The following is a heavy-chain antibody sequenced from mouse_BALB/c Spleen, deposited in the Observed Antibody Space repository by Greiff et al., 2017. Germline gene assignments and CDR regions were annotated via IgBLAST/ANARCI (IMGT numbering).Heavy chain of an antibody. CDR1: GFTFTDYY. J-gene: IGHJ3*01. Sequence: EVKLVESGGGLVQPGGSLRLSCATSGFTFTDYYMSWVRQPPGKALEWLGFIRNKANGYTTEYSASVKGRFTISRDNSQSILYLQMNTLRAEDSATYYFARGTSPAWFAYWGQGTLFTVSA. V-gene: IGHV7-3*02. D-gene: IGHD6-2*01. CDR2: IRNKANGYTT. CDR3: ARGTSPAWFAY.